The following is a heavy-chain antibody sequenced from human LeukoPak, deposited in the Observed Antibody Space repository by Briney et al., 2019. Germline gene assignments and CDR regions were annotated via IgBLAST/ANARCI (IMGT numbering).Heavy chain of an antibody. CDR1: GYTFTSYY. D-gene: IGHD6-13*01. CDR3: ARGDSSSPRNAFDI. V-gene: IGHV1-46*01. Sequence: ASVKVSCKASGYTFTSYYMHWVRQAPGQGLEWMGIISPSGSSTSHAQKFQGRVTMTRYMSTATVSMELSSLRSDDTAVYYCARGDSSSPRNAFDICGQGTIVTVSS. J-gene: IGHJ3*02. CDR2: ISPSGSST.